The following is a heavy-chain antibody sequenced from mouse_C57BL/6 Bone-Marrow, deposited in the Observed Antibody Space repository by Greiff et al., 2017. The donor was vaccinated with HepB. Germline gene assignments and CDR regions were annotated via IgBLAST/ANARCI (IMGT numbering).Heavy chain of an antibody. CDR1: GFNIKDYY. J-gene: IGHJ1*03. D-gene: IGHD2-1*01. Sequence: EVKLMESGAELVRPGASVKLSCTASGFNIKDYYMHWVKQRPEQGLEWIGRIDPEDGDTEYAPKFQGKATMTADTSSNTAYLQLSSLTSEDTAVYYCTSYGKKGYWYFDVWGTGTTVTVSS. CDR2: IDPEDGDT. V-gene: IGHV14-1*01. CDR3: TSYGKKGYWYFDV.